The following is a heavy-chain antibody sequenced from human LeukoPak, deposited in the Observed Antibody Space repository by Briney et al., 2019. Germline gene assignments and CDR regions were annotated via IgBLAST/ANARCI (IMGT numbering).Heavy chain of an antibody. CDR2: ISYDGSNK. D-gene: IGHD6-19*01. CDR1: GFTFSSYA. V-gene: IGHV3-30-3*01. Sequence: GGSLRLSCAASGFTFSSYAMHWVRQAPGKGLEWVAVISYDGSNKYYADSVKGRFTISRDNSKNTLYLQMNSLRAEGTAVYYCARVAWSSGWFYDYWGQGTLVTVSS. J-gene: IGHJ4*02. CDR3: ARVAWSSGWFYDY.